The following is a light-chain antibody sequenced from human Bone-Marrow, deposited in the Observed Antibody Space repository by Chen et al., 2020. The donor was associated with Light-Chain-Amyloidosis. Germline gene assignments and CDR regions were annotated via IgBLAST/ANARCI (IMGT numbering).Light chain of an antibody. J-gene: IGKJ5*01. Sequence: DIVMTQSPLSLPVTPGEPASISCRSSQSLLHSNGYNYLDWYLQKPGQSPQVLIYLGSNRVSGVPDRFSGSGSGPDFTLKISSVEAEDVGVYYCMQALQTPITFGQGTRLEIK. CDR3: MQALQTPIT. V-gene: IGKV2-28*01. CDR1: QSLLHSNGYNY. CDR2: LGS.